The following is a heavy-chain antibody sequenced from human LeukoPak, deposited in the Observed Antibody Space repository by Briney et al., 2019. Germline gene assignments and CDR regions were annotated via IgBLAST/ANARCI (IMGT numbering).Heavy chain of an antibody. Sequence: PSETLSLTCTVSGGSISNYYWSWIRQPPGKGLEWIGYIYYSGSTNYNPSLKSRVTISVDTSKNRFSLKLSSVTAADTAVYYCARASMVGLDFDYWGQGTLVTVSS. J-gene: IGHJ4*02. D-gene: IGHD4/OR15-4a*01. V-gene: IGHV4-59*01. CDR2: IYYSGST. CDR1: GGSISNYY. CDR3: ARASMVGLDFDY.